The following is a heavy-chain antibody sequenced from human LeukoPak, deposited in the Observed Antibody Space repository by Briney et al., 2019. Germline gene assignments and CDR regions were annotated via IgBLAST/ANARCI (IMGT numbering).Heavy chain of an antibody. J-gene: IGHJ6*03. CDR3: AKLGGQEVHNYYVAV. CDR1: GFTFSSYA. Sequence: GGSLRLSCAASGFTFSSYAMSWVRQAPGKGLEWVSGIIDNGYITYYADSVRGRFTISRDNSKNTLFLQMNSLRAEDTAVYYCAKLGGQEVHNYYVAVWGKGTTVAVSS. CDR2: IIDNGYIT. D-gene: IGHD3-16*01. V-gene: IGHV3-23*01.